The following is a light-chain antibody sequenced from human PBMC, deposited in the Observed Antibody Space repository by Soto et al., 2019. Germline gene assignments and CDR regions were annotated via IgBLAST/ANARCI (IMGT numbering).Light chain of an antibody. J-gene: IGKJ1*01. CDR3: QESFFILGT. Sequence: EILFTQSPGTLSLSPGERATLSCRASQSVSRYLGWYQQIPGQSPRILIYGASTRDTGIPARFRGSGSGTEFTLPISNLQPEDFETYYCQESFFILGTFGRGTKVDIK. V-gene: IGKV3-11*01. CDR2: GAS. CDR1: QSVSRY.